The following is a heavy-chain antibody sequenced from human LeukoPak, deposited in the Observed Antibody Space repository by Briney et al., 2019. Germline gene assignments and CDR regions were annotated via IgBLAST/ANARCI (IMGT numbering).Heavy chain of an antibody. Sequence: PSQTLSLTCTVSGGSISSGGYYWSWIRQHPGKGLEWIGYIYYSGSTYYNPSLKSRVTISADTSKNQFSLKLSSVTAADTAVYYCARGPTTVKSPFDYWGQGTLVTVSS. J-gene: IGHJ4*02. CDR1: GGSISSGGYY. D-gene: IGHD4-17*01. CDR3: ARGPTTVKSPFDY. V-gene: IGHV4-31*03. CDR2: IYYSGST.